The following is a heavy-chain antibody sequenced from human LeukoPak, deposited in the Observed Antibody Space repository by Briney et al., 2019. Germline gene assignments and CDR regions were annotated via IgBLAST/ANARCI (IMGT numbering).Heavy chain of an antibody. Sequence: GGSLRLSCAASGFTFSSSAMHWVRQAPGKGLEWVAVISYDRSNKYYAGSVKGRFTISRDNSKNKLYLQMNSLRAEDTAVYYCARDGYGLDTPMVSTIFDYWGQGTLVTVSS. D-gene: IGHD5-18*01. V-gene: IGHV3-30-3*01. CDR2: ISYDRSNK. CDR3: ARDGYGLDTPMVSTIFDY. J-gene: IGHJ4*02. CDR1: GFTFSSSA.